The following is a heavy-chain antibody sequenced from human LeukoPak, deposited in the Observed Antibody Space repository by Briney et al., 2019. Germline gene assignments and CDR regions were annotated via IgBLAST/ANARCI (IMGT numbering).Heavy chain of an antibody. V-gene: IGHV3-7*01. D-gene: IGHD2-15*01. J-gene: IGHJ4*02. CDR2: IKQGGSEK. CDR3: ARSVVVVAATPLDY. Sequence: ETLSLTCTVSGGSISSSSYYWGWIRQPPGKGLEWVANIKQGGSEKYYVDSVKGRFTISRDNAKNSLYLQMNSLRAEDTAVYYCARSVVVVAATPLDYWGQGTLVTVSS. CDR1: GGSISSSSYY.